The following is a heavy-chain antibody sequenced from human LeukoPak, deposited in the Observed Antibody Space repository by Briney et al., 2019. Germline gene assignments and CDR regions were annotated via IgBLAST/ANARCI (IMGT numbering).Heavy chain of an antibody. CDR3: AKGPSHYDSSGYYDY. V-gene: IGHV3-23*01. CDR2: ISGSGGST. D-gene: IGHD3-22*01. Sequence: GGSLRLSCAASGFTFSSYSMNWVRQAPGKGLEWVSAISGSGGSTYYADPVKGRFTISRDNSKNTLYLQMNSLRAEDTAVYYCAKGPSHYDSSGYYDYWGQGTLVTVSS. CDR1: GFTFSSYS. J-gene: IGHJ4*02.